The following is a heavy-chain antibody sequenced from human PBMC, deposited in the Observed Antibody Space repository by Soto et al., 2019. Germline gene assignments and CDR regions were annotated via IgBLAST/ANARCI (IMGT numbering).Heavy chain of an antibody. CDR1: GFTFSSYW. J-gene: IGHJ3*02. V-gene: IGHV3-7*03. CDR2: IKQDGSEK. CDR3: ARGRKAFDI. Sequence: GGSLRLSCAASGFTFSSYWMSWVRQAPGKGLEWVANIKQDGSEKYYVDSVKGRFTISRDNAKNSLYLQMNSLRAEATAVYCGARGRKAFDIWGQGTMVTVSS.